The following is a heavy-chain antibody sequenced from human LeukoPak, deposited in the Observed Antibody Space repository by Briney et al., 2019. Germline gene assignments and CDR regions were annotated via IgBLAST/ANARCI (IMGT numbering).Heavy chain of an antibody. CDR3: AKDLGIAVAGTDY. CDR1: GFTVSSNY. CDR2: IYSGGST. J-gene: IGHJ4*02. D-gene: IGHD6-19*01. Sequence: GGSLRLSCAASGFTVSSNYMSWVGQAPGKGLEWVAVIYSGGSTYYADSVKGRFTISRDNSKNTLYLQMNSLRAEDTAVYYCAKDLGIAVAGTDYWGQGTLVTVSS. V-gene: IGHV3-66*01.